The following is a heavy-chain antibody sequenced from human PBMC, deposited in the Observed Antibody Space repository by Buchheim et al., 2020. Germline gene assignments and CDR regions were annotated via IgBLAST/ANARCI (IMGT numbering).Heavy chain of an antibody. CDR3: ARSNSGTYSVGFDP. CDR1: GGSLSGYY. D-gene: IGHD1-26*01. Sequence: QVQLQQWGAGLLKPSETLSLTCAVYGGSLSGYYWSWIRQPPGKGLEWIGEINHSGSTNYNPSLKRRVTISVDPSKNQFSLKLSSVTAADTAVYYCARSNSGTYSVGFDPWGQGTL. CDR2: INHSGST. J-gene: IGHJ5*02. V-gene: IGHV4-34*01.